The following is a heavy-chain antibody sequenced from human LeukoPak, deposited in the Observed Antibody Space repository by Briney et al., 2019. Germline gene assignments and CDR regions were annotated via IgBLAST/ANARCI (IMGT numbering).Heavy chain of an antibody. CDR1: GFTFSSYA. V-gene: IGHV3-23*01. J-gene: IGHJ5*02. CDR3: AIIDYSPRWFDP. D-gene: IGHD2-15*01. Sequence: PGGSLRLSCAASGFTFSSYAMSWVRQAPGKGLEWVSAISGSGGSTHYADSVKGRFTISRDNSKNTLYLQMNSLRAEDTAVYYCAIIDYSPRWFDPWGQGTLVTVSS. CDR2: ISGSGGST.